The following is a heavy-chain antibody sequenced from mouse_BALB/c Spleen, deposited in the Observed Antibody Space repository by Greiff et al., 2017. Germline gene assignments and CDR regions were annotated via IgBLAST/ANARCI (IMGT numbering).Heavy chain of an antibody. CDR1: GFTFSSYT. V-gene: IGHV5-12-2*01. D-gene: IGHD1-2*01. CDR3: ARRLTTAGYYAMDY. CDR2: ISSGGGST. J-gene: IGHJ4*01. Sequence: EVKLVESGGGLVQPGGSLKLSCAASGFTFSSYTMSWVRQTPEKRLEWVAYISSGGGSTYYPDTVKGRFTISRDNAKNTLYLQMSSLKSEDTAMYYCARRLTTAGYYAMDYWGQGTSVTVSS.